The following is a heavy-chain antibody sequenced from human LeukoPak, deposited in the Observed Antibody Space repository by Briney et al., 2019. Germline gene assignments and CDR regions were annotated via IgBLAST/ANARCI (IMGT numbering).Heavy chain of an antibody. J-gene: IGHJ1*01. Sequence: ASVKVSCKASGYSFSNYDINWVRLRQATGQGPEWMGWMNPHSGDTGSPQRFRGRVSMTWDTSISTAYLELSGLTSDNTAVYYCARGPDTSSWTAEYFQHWGQGTLVTVSS. CDR1: GYSFSNYD. V-gene: IGHV1-8*01. D-gene: IGHD6-13*01. CDR2: MNPHSGDT. CDR3: ARGPDTSSWTAEYFQH.